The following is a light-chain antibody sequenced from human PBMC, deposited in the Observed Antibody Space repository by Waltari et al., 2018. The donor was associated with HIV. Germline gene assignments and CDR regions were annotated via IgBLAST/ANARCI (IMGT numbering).Light chain of an antibody. CDR2: DDT. V-gene: IGLV3-10*01. CDR3: YSTESSVDHRGV. CDR1: ALPKKY. Sequence: SYELTQPPSVSVSPGQTARTTCPGDALPKKYAYWYQQRSGQAPVLVFYDDTKRPSGIPERFSGSSSGTMATLTISGAQVEDEADYYCYSTESSVDHRGVFGGGTKVTVL. J-gene: IGLJ3*02.